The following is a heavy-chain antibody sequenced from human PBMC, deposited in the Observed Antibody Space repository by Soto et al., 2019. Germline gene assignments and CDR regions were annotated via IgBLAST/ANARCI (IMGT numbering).Heavy chain of an antibody. CDR1: GYAFTSYG. CDR3: ARAATGSYHSAY. CDR2: IAPHSGRT. D-gene: IGHD3-10*01. Sequence: QVQLVQSGPEVKKPGASVRVSCMTSGYAFTSYGVNWVRQVPGQGLEWMGWIAPHSGRTTYLPKFQGRVTITADPSTNTAYMELTSLSSDDTGIYFCARAATGSYHSAYWGQGTVATVST. J-gene: IGHJ4*02. V-gene: IGHV1-18*04.